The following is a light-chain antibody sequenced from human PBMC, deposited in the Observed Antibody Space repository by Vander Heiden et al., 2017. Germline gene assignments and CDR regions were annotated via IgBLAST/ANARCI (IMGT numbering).Light chain of an antibody. J-gene: IGKJ4*01. CDR1: QSVSSY. CDR3: QQRNNGPRALT. Sequence: EIVLTQSPATLSLSPGERATLSCMASQSVSSYLAWYQQKPGQAPRLLIYDASNRATGIPARFSGSGSGTDFTLTISSLEPEDFAVYYCQQRNNGPRALTFGGGTKVEIK. V-gene: IGKV3-11*01. CDR2: DAS.